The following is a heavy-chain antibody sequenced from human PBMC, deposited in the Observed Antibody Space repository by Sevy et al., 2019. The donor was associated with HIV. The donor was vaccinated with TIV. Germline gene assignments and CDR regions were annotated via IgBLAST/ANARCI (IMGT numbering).Heavy chain of an antibody. CDR2: ISYDESRK. CDR3: ASRVILGIAIPRPINY. D-gene: IGHD2-21*01. CDR1: EFTFSDSA. Sequence: GGSLRLSCAASEFTFSDSAMHWFRQAPGKGLEWVAVISYDESRKYYVHSVKGRFTNSRENSDNMLYLQMNSLRVDETAVYYCASRVILGIAIPRPINYWGQGTLVTVSS. J-gene: IGHJ4*02. V-gene: IGHV3-30*03.